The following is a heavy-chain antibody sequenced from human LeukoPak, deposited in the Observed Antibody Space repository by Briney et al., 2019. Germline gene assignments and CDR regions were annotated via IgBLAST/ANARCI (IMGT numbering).Heavy chain of an antibody. Sequence: GGTLRLSCSASGFTFSSYAMHWVRQAPGKGLEYVSAISSNGGSTYYADSVKGRFTISRDNSKNTLYLQMSSLRAEDTAVYYCVKDRTNILTALFDYWGQGTLVTVSS. V-gene: IGHV3-64D*06. CDR2: ISSNGGST. CDR1: GFTFSSYA. D-gene: IGHD3-9*01. CDR3: VKDRTNILTALFDY. J-gene: IGHJ4*02.